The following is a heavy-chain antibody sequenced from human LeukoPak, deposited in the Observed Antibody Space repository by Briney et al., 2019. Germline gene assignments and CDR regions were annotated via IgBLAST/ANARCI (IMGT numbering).Heavy chain of an antibody. CDR3: ARTLRRIGYDSRWLYY. D-gene: IGHD5-12*01. CDR2: IYHGGAT. V-gene: IGHV4-38-2*02. CDR1: GYSISSGYF. J-gene: IGHJ4*02. Sequence: SETLSLTCTVSGYSISSGYFWGWMRQPPGKGLEWIGSIYHGGATHYNPSLKSRVTISLDTSKNQFSLKLSSVTAADTAVYYCARTLRRIGYDSRWLYYWGQGTLVTVSS.